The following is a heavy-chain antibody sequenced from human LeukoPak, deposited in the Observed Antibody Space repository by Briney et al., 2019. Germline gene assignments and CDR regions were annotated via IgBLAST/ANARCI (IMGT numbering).Heavy chain of an antibody. CDR3: ARDDGLGY. J-gene: IGHJ4*02. CDR2: ISGSGTFI. CDR1: GFTFSSYS. Sequence: PGGSLRLSCAASGFTFSSYSMNWVRQALGKGLEWLSFISGSGTFIYYADSVRGRFTISRDSARNSLYLQMNSLRDEDTAVYFCARDDGLGYWGQGTLVTVSS. V-gene: IGHV3-48*02. D-gene: IGHD3-16*01.